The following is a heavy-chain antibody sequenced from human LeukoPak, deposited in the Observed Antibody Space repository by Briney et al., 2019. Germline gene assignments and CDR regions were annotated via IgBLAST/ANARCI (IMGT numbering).Heavy chain of an antibody. J-gene: IGHJ4*02. Sequence: ASVKVSCKASGGTFSSYAISWVRQAPGQGLEWMGGIIPIFGTANYAQKFQGRVTITADKSTSTAYMELSSLRSEDTAVYYCARAPAYCSGGSCFYYFDYWGQGTLVTVSS. V-gene: IGHV1-69*06. CDR3: ARAPAYCSGGSCFYYFDY. CDR1: GGTFSSYA. D-gene: IGHD2-15*01. CDR2: IIPIFGTA.